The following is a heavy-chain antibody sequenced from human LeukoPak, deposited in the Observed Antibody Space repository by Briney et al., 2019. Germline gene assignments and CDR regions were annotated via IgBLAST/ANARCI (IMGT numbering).Heavy chain of an antibody. J-gene: IGHJ6*02. CDR3: ARDDNYGPYYGMDV. D-gene: IGHD4-17*01. CDR2: ISGSGGST. Sequence: PGGSLRLSCAASGFTFSSYAMSWVRQAPGKGLEWVSAISGSGGSTYYADSVKGRFTISRDNSKNTLYLQMNSLRAEDTAVYYCARDDNYGPYYGMDVWGQGTTVTVSS. CDR1: GFTFSSYA. V-gene: IGHV3-23*01.